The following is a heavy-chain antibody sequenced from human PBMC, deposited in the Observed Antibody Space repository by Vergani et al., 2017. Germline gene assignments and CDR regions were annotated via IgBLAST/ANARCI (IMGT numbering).Heavy chain of an antibody. V-gene: IGHV4-61*02. D-gene: IGHD2-21*01. CDR3: ARDCGEYDKDALYV. CDR2: IYTSGAT. J-gene: IGHJ3*01. Sequence: QVQLQESGPGLVKPSQTLSLTCTVSGGSFSTGGQSWTWLRQSAGKGLEWIGRIYTSGATNYNPSLRSRVIMSVDASKKQFSLKLTSVTAADTAVYYCARDCGEYDKDALYVWGQGTKVTVTS. CDR1: GGSFSTGGQS.